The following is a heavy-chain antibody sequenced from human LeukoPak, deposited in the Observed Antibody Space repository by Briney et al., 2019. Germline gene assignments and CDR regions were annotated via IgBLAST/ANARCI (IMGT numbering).Heavy chain of an antibody. CDR1: GCSIGSDY. CDR2: TYNSGHT. Sequence: KPSETLSLTCTVSGCSIGSDYWSWIRQPPGKGLEWVGYTYNSGHTNYKHSLEGGLAISVVMSKNQYSLRLRSVTAADTALYHRVKGRSWAAGIFDYWGQETRVTVSS. CDR3: VKGRSWAAGIFDY. J-gene: IGHJ4*02. D-gene: IGHD6-13*01. V-gene: IGHV4-59*01.